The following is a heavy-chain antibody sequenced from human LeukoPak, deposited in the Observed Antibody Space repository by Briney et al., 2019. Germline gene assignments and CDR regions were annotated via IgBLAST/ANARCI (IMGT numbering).Heavy chain of an antibody. J-gene: IGHJ5*01. CDR2: IRGSGGST. CDR1: GFTFSSYA. D-gene: IGHD4-11*01. V-gene: IGHV3-23*01. Sequence: GGSLRLSCAASGFTFSSYAMDWVRQAPGKGLEWVSAIRGSGGSTYYADSVKGRFTISRDNSKTTLFLQMNSLRAEDTAVYYCAKDLHDYGNYVGWFDSWGQGTLVTVSS. CDR3: AKDLHDYGNYVGWFDS.